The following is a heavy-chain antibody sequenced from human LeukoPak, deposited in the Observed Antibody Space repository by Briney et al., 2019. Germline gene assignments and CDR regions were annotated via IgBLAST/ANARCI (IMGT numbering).Heavy chain of an antibody. J-gene: IGHJ6*03. D-gene: IGHD3-3*01. V-gene: IGHV1-69*05. Sequence: SVKVSCKASGGTFSSYAISWVRQAPGQGLEWMGGIIPIFGTANYAQKFQGRVTITTDESTSTAYMELSSLRSEDTAVYYCAGVPRLRSGYYTDYYYYMDVWGKGTTVTVSS. CDR2: IIPIFGTA. CDR3: AGVPRLRSGYYTDYYYYMDV. CDR1: GGTFSSYA.